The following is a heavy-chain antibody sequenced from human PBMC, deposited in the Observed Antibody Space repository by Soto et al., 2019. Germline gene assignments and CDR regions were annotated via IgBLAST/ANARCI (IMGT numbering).Heavy chain of an antibody. J-gene: IGHJ5*02. CDR3: ARGGGSSSSWYGEWFDP. V-gene: IGHV4-34*01. CDR1: GGSFSGYY. CDR2: INHSGST. Sequence: SETLSLTCAVYGGSFSGYYWSWIRQPPGKGLEWIGEINHSGSTNYNPSLKSRVTISVDTSKNQFSLKLSSVTAADTAVYYCARGGGSSSSWYGEWFDPWGQGTLVTVSS. D-gene: IGHD6-13*01.